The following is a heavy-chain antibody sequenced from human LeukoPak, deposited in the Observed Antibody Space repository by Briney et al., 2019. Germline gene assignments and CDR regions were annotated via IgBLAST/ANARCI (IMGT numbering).Heavy chain of an antibody. V-gene: IGHV1-2*02. CDR2: INPNSGGT. D-gene: IGHD3-22*01. CDR1: GYTFTGYY. CDR3: ARDLPSYYYDSSGYQGFDY. J-gene: IGHJ4*02. Sequence: ASVKVSCKASGYTFTGYYLHGVRQAPGQGLEWMGGINPNSGGTNYAQKFQGRVTMTRDTSISTAYMELSRLRSDDTAVYYCARDLPSYYYDSSGYQGFDYWGQGTLVTVSS.